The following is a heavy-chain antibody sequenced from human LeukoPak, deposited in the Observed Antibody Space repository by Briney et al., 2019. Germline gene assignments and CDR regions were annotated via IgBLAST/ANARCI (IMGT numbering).Heavy chain of an antibody. CDR3: ARDKAVTTERTQYFHH. D-gene: IGHD4-11*01. CDR1: GYTFTSYG. Sequence: ASVKVSCKTSGYTFTSYGISWVRQAPGQGLVWMGWISAYNGNTNYAQKLQGRVTMTTDTSTSTAYMELRSLRSDDTAVYYCARDKAVTTERTQYFHHWGQGTLVTVSP. CDR2: ISAYNGNT. J-gene: IGHJ1*01. V-gene: IGHV1-18*01.